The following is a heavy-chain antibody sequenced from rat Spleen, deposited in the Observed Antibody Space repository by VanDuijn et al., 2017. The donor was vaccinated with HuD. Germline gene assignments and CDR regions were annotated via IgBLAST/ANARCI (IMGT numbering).Heavy chain of an antibody. V-gene: IGHV5S23*01. CDR2: ISSGGGGT. J-gene: IGHJ4*01. CDR1: GFTFSSFP. D-gene: IGHD1-12*03. Sequence: EVQLVESGGGLVQPGRSLTLSCAASGFTFSSFPMAWVRQAPKTGLEWVASISSGGGGTYYPDSVKGRFTISRDHAKSTLYLQMDSLRSEETAIYSCARHHYDGYYHGPVFGVMDAWGQGASVTVSS. CDR3: ARHHYDGYYHGPVFGVMDA.